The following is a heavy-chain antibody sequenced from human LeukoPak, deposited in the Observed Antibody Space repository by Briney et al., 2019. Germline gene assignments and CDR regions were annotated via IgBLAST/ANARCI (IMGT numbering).Heavy chain of an antibody. J-gene: IGHJ3*02. V-gene: IGHV5-51*01. CDR3: ARLRLAVAFVAAFDI. Sequence: GESLKISCQGSGYSFSSFWFGWVRQMPGKGLEWMGIMFPRDSDTRYSPSFQGQVTISADKSISTAYLQWNSLKAPDTAMYYCARLRLAVAFVAAFDIWGQGTMVTVSS. CDR1: GYSFSSFW. D-gene: IGHD6-19*01. CDR2: MFPRDSDT.